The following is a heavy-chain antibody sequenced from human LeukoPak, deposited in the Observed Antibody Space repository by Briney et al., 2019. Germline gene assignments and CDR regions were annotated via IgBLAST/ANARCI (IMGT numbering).Heavy chain of an antibody. D-gene: IGHD1-1*01. J-gene: IGHJ4*02. CDR1: GGSISSGGYS. Sequence: PSETLSLTCAVSGGSISSGGYSWNWIRQPPGKGLEWIGYIYHSGSPYYNPSLKSRVTISVDRSKNQFSLKLTSVTAADTAVYYCARFGPTAHSYYFDCWGQGALVTVSS. CDR3: ARFGPTAHSYYFDC. CDR2: IYHSGSP. V-gene: IGHV4-30-2*01.